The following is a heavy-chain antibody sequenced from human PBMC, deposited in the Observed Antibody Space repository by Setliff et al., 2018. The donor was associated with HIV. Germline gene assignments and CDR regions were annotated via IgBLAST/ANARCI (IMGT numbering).Heavy chain of an antibody. CDR3: AREYRNRNYYYYYMDV. V-gene: IGHV4-61*09. D-gene: IGHD1-1*01. J-gene: IGHJ6*03. CDR1: GGSISSGSYY. CDR2: IYTSGST. Sequence: PSETLSLTCTVSGGSISSGSYYWSWIRQPAGKGLEWIGHIYTSGSTNYNASLKSRVTISVDTSKNQFSLKLSSVTAADTAVYYCAREYRNRNYYYYYMDVWGKGTTVTVSS.